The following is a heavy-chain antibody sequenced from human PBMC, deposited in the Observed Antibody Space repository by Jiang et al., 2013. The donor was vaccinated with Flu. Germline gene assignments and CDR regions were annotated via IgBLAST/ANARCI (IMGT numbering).Heavy chain of an antibody. CDR2: FDPEHDET. J-gene: IGHJ4*02. CDR3: TTGSVGTTGLFDY. CDR1: GYSLSELA. Sequence: EVKMPGASVKVSCKVSGYSLSELAMHWVRQAPGKGLEWVGGFDPEHDETIYARRVQGRVTVTEDTSTDTAYMELSSLRSEDTAVYFCTTGSVGTTGLFDYWGQGTLVTVSS. D-gene: IGHD1-1*01. V-gene: IGHV1-24*01.